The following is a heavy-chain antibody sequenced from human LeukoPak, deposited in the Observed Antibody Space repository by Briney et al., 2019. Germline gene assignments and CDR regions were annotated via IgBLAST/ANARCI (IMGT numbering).Heavy chain of an antibody. V-gene: IGHV1-18*01. J-gene: IGHJ4*02. D-gene: IGHD6-19*01. CDR1: SYTFNSYG. CDR3: ARADIRAIASSGWYGFDY. Sequence: ASVKVSCKASSYTFNSYGISWVRQAPGQGLEWMGWISAYNGNTNYAQKVQGRVTMTTDTSTSTAYMELRSLRSDDTAVYYCARADIRAIASSGWYGFDYWGQGTLVTVSS. CDR2: ISAYNGNT.